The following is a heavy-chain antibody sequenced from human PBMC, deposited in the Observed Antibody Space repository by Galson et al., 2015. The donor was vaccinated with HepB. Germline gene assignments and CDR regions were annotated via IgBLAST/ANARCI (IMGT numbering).Heavy chain of an antibody. J-gene: IGHJ4*02. Sequence: QSGAEVKKPGESLRISCKGSGYSFTNYWISWVRQMPGKGLEWMGRIDPSDSYSKYSPSFQGHITISADKSLSTAYLQWSSLKASDTAMYYCARRRDDYVWGSYFFDYWGQGTLVTVSS. V-gene: IGHV5-10-1*01. CDR1: GYSFTNYW. CDR2: IDPSDSYS. D-gene: IGHD3-16*01. CDR3: ARRRDDYVWGSYFFDY.